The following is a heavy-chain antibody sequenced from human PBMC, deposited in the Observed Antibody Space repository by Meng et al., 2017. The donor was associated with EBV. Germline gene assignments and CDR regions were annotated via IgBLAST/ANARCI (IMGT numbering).Heavy chain of an antibody. CDR3: ARDGRGIVVVPAAMIWGWFDP. J-gene: IGHJ5*02. CDR2: MNPNSGNT. V-gene: IGHV1-8*01. CDR1: GYTFTSYD. D-gene: IGHD2-2*01. Sequence: QVQLVQSGAEVKKPGASVKVSCKASGYTFTSYDINWVRQATGQGLEWMGWMNPNSGNTGYAQKFQGRVTMTRNTSISTAYMELSSLRSEDTAVYYCARDGRGIVVVPAAMIWGWFDPWGQGTLVTVSS.